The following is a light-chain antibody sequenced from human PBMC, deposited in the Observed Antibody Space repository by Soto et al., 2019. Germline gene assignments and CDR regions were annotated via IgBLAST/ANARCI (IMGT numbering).Light chain of an antibody. CDR1: SSGVGGYNY. V-gene: IGLV2-14*01. J-gene: IGLJ1*01. Sequence: QSVLTQPASVSGSPGQSITISCTGNSSGVGGYNYVSWYQQHPGKAPKLMIYDVSNRPSGVSNRFSGSKSGNTASLTISGLQAEDEADYYCSSYTSSSTFYVFGTGTKVTVL. CDR3: SSYTSSSTFYV. CDR2: DVS.